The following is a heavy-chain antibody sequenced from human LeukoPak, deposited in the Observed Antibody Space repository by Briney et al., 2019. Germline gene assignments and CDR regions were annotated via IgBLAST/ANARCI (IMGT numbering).Heavy chain of an antibody. J-gene: IGHJ5*02. D-gene: IGHD3-3*01. Sequence: PSQTLSLTCTVSGGSISSGGYYWSWIRQHPGKGLEWIGYIYYSGSTYYNPSLRSRVTISVDTSKNQLSLKLSSVTAADTAVYYCARGSDTIFGRNWFDPWGQGTLVTVSS. CDR3: ARGSDTIFGRNWFDP. CDR2: IYYSGST. V-gene: IGHV4-31*03. CDR1: GGSISSGGYY.